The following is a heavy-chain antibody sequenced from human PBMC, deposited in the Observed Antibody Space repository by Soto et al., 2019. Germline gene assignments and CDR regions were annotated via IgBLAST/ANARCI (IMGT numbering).Heavy chain of an antibody. Sequence: HCISKAPGKGLEWVAVISYDGSNKYYADSVKGRFTISRDNSKNTLYLQMNSLRAEDTAVYYCSRGGEPKAVAGTGWFDLWGQGTLVIVSS. CDR2: ISYDGSNK. D-gene: IGHD6-19*01. V-gene: IGHV3-30-3*01. CDR3: SRGGEPKAVAGTGWFDL. J-gene: IGHJ5*02.